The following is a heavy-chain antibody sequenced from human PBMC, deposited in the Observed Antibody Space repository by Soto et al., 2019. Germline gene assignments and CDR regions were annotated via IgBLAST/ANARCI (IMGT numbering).Heavy chain of an antibody. Sequence: GXSLKISCQCSGYTLSNFXIAWVRQLPGKGLEYMGIIYPGDSETRYSPSFHGKVTISADRSIGTAYLQWSSLEASDSAFYFCARSPRSSPYFDYWGQGALVTVSS. J-gene: IGHJ4*02. CDR3: ARSPRSSPYFDY. V-gene: IGHV5-51*01. CDR1: GYTLSNFX. CDR2: IYPGDSET. D-gene: IGHD6-13*01.